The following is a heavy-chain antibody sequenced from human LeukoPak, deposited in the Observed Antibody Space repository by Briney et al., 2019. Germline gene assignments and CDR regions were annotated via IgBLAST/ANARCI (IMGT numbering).Heavy chain of an antibody. CDR1: GFTFSSYS. V-gene: IGHV3-21*01. Sequence: PGGSLRLSCAASGFTFSSYSMNWVRQAPGKGLEWVSSISSSSSYIYYADSVKGRFTISRDNAKNSLYLQMNSLRAEDTAVYYCARGNPSSWTEVVVAATPYNWFDPWGQGTLVTVSS. D-gene: IGHD2-15*01. CDR3: ARGNPSSWTEVVVAATPYNWFDP. CDR2: ISSSSSYI. J-gene: IGHJ5*02.